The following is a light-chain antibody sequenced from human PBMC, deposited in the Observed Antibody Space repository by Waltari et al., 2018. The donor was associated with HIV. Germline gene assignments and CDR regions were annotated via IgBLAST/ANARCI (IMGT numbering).Light chain of an antibody. CDR2: DFT. CDR3: GSYTTTSTLGV. J-gene: IGLJ2*01. V-gene: IGLV2-14*03. Sequence: QSALTQPASVSGSPGQSITISCIGPSSDVGAYDYVSWYQHHPGKAPKLLIYDFTHRPAGISARFSGSKSGNTASLTISGLQADDEADDYCGSYTTTSTLGVFGGGTKLTVL. CDR1: SSDVGAYDY.